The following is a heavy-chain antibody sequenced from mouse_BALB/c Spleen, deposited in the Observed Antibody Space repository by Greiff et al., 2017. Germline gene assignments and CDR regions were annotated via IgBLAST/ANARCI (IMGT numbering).Heavy chain of an antibody. J-gene: IGHJ3*01. Sequence: EVKLVESGGGLVQPGGSLRLSCATSGFTFTDYYMSWVRQPPGKALEWLGFIRNKANGYTTEYSASVKGRFTISRDNSQSILYLQMNTLRAEDSATYYCARDEGYGNCPWFAYWGQGTLGTVSA. D-gene: IGHD2-1*01. CDR3: ARDEGYGNCPWFAY. CDR2: IRNKANGYTT. V-gene: IGHV7-3*02. CDR1: GFTFTDYY.